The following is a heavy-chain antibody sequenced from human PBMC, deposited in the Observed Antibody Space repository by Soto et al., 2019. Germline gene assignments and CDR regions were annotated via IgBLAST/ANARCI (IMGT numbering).Heavy chain of an antibody. J-gene: IGHJ6*03. CDR2: ISAYNGDT. D-gene: IGHD6-6*01. CDR1: GYTFTNYG. CDR3: ARVRQLVVYFYYYMAV. V-gene: IGHV1-18*01. Sequence: QVQLLQSGAEVKKPGASVKVSCKASGYTFTNYGITWVRQAPGQGLEWMGWISAYNGDTHYTQRLQGRVTMTTDTSTSTAYMELRGLRSDDTAVYYCARVRQLVVYFYYYMAVWGKGTTVTVSS.